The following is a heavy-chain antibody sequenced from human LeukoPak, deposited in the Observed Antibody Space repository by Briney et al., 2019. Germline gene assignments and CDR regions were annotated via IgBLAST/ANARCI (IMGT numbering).Heavy chain of an antibody. CDR1: GGSFSGYY. D-gene: IGHD6-13*01. CDR2: INHSGST. J-gene: IGHJ1*01. V-gene: IGHV4-34*01. Sequence: SETLSLTCAVYGGSFSGYYWSWIRQPPGKGLERIGEINHSGSTNYNPSLKSRVTISVDTSKNQFSLKLSSVTAADTAVYYCAGKYSSSWYFGRAEYFQHWGQGTLVTVSS. CDR3: AGKYSSSWYFGRAEYFQH.